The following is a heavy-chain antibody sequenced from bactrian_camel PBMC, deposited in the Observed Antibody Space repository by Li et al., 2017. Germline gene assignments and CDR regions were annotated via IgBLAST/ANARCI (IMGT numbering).Heavy chain of an antibody. CDR3: ATSLTDNWLRGFGY. V-gene: IGHV3S1*01. J-gene: IGHJ6*01. D-gene: IGHD7*01. Sequence: HVQLVESGGDLVQPGGSLTLSCTASGFTFSGYWMYWVRQTPAKGLEWVSGVASNGGSTEYADSIVGRFTISRDNLQMNSLKSEDTGLYYCATSLTDNWLRGFGYWGQGTQVTVS. CDR1: GFTFSGYW. CDR2: VASNGGST.